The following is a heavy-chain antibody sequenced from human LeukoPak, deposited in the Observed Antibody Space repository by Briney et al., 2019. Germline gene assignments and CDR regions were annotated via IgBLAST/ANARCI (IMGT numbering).Heavy chain of an antibody. CDR1: GYRLRNHG. CDR2: IGADSSDTHGDT. CDR3: ARGSSPYNWYFDL. V-gene: IGHV1-18*01. D-gene: IGHD4-11*01. J-gene: IGHJ2*01. Sequence: ASVKVSCKASGYRLRNHGISWVRQAPGQGLEWMGWIGADSSDTHGDTHYAEKLQGRVTMTTDTSTDTAYMDLRSLTSDDTAVYYCARGSSPYNWYFDLWGRGTLVTVSS.